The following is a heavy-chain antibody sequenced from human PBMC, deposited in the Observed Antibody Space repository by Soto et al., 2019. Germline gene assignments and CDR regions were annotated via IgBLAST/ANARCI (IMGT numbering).Heavy chain of an antibody. Sequence: QVQLVQSGAEVKKPGSSVKVSCKASGGTFSSYTISWVRQAPGQGLEWMGRIIPILGIANYVQKFQGRVTITADKSTSKAYMELSSLRSEDTAVYYCARVIAAPNYYYYMDVWGKGTTVTVSS. D-gene: IGHD6-13*01. CDR3: ARVIAAPNYYYYMDV. CDR2: IIPILGIA. CDR1: GGTFSSYT. J-gene: IGHJ6*03. V-gene: IGHV1-69*02.